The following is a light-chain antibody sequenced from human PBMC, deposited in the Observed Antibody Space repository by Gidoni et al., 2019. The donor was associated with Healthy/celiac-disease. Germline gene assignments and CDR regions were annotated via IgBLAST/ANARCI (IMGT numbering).Light chain of an antibody. Sequence: DIHMTQSPSSLSASVGDRVTITCRASQSISSYLNWYQQKPGKAPKLLIYAASSLQSGVPSRFSGSGAGTDVTLTISSLQPEDFATYYCQQSYSTPYTFXQXTKLEIK. CDR3: QQSYSTPYT. V-gene: IGKV1-39*01. CDR2: AAS. J-gene: IGKJ2*01. CDR1: QSISSY.